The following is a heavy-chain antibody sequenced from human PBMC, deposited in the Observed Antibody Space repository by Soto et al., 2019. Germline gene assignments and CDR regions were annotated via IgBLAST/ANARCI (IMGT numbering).Heavy chain of an antibody. D-gene: IGHD6-19*01. V-gene: IGHV1-46*01. CDR2: INPSGGST. CDR1: GYTFTSYY. Sequence: ASVKVSCKASGYTFTSYYMHWVRQAPGQGLEWMGIINPSGGSTSYAQKFQGRVTMTRDTSTSTVYMELSSLRSEDTAVYYCARDRYSSGWVTLGYYYYGMDVWGQGTTVTVSS. CDR3: ARDRYSSGWVTLGYYYYGMDV. J-gene: IGHJ6*02.